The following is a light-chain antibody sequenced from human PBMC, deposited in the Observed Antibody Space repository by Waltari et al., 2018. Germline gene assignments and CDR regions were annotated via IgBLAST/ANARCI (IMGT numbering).Light chain of an antibody. CDR1: QDISNR. CDR3: QQCDSFPLT. J-gene: IGKJ4*01. CDR2: AAS. V-gene: IGKV1-12*01. Sequence: DIQMTQSPSSVSASVGDRVTITCRASQDISNRLAWYQQRPGKAPNLLIYAASTLQSVVPARFSGSGSGTDFTLTISSLQPEDFAAYFCQQCDSFPLTFGGGTKVEIK.